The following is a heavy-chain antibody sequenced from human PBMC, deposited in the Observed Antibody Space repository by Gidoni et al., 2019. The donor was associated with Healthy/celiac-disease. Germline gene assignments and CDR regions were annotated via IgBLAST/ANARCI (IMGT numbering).Heavy chain of an antibody. Sequence: SSSGMHWVRQAPGKGLEWVAVIWYDGSNKYYADSVKGRFTISRDNSKNTLYLQMNSLRAEDTAVYYCASGGAIHYDILTGYPYADGAFDIWGQGTMVTVSS. CDR1: SSSG. CDR2: IWYDGSNK. V-gene: IGHV3-33*01. J-gene: IGHJ3*02. D-gene: IGHD3-9*01. CDR3: ASGGAIHYDILTGYPYADGAFDI.